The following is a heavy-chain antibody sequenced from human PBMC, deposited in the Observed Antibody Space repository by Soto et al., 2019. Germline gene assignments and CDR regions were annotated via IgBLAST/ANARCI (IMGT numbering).Heavy chain of an antibody. CDR2: ITVGSSHI. D-gene: IGHD3-16*01. Sequence: PGGSLRLSCTGSGFPFSAYNINWVRQAPGKGLEWVSSITVGSSHIYQPNSMKGRFTISRDDAKNSVCLQIDSLRDEDTALYYCSRSPEVGVRGAYWGQGTLVTVSS. CDR1: GFPFSAYN. V-gene: IGHV3-21*01. J-gene: IGHJ4*02. CDR3: SRSPEVGVRGAY.